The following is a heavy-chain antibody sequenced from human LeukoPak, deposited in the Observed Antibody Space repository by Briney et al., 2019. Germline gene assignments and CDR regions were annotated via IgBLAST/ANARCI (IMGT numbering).Heavy chain of an antibody. V-gene: IGHV3-21*01. CDR2: ISSSSSYI. CDR1: GFTFSSYS. Sequence: GGSLRLSCAASGFTFSSYSMNWARQAPGKGLEWVSSISSSSSYIYYADSVKGRFTISRDNTKNSLYLQMNSLRAEDTAVYYCARDSMTTVTKDWGQGTLVTVSS. D-gene: IGHD4-17*01. CDR3: ARDSMTTVTKD. J-gene: IGHJ4*02.